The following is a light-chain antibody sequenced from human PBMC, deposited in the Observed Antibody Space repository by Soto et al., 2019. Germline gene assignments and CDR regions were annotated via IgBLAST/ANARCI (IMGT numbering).Light chain of an antibody. J-gene: IGKJ5*01. CDR3: QQHDTWRRIS. CDR1: QSISSK. CDR2: GAS. V-gene: IGKV3-15*01. Sequence: EIVLTQSPATLSESPGERVTLSCRASQSISSKLGWYQQRPGQAPRLLIYGASTRATGIPARFSGRGSGTEFTLTISSLQSEDFAVYYCQQHDTWRRISFGQGTRLEIK.